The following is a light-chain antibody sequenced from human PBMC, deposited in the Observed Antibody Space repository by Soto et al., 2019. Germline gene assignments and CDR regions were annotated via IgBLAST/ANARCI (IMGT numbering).Light chain of an antibody. V-gene: IGKV3-20*01. J-gene: IGKJ3*01. CDR2: GAS. Sequence: EIVLTQSPGTLSLSPGERATLSCRASQTVSGNFLGWFQQKPGQAPRLLIYGASRRATGFPDRFSGSGSGTDFTLTINRLEPEDFAVYYCYKYCTLRRTFGPGTKVEMK. CDR3: YKYCTLRRT. CDR1: QTVSGNF.